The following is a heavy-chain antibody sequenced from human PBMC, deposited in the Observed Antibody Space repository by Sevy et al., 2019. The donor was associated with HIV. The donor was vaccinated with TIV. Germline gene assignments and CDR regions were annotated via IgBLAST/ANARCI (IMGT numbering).Heavy chain of an antibody. Sequence: GSLRLSCSASGFNFSKYSMSLVRQPPGKGLEWVLTFFFGCGEINYADSVKGRFTISRDNSKSSVYLQMNNLRPEDTAVYYCAREGCTKPHDYWGQGTLVTVSS. CDR1: GFNFSKYS. CDR2: FFFGCGEI. CDR3: AREGCTKPHDY. D-gene: IGHD2-8*01. V-gene: IGHV3-23*01. J-gene: IGHJ4*02.